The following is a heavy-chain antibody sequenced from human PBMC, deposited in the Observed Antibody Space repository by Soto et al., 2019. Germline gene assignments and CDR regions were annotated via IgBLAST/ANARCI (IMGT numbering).Heavy chain of an antibody. Sequence: GESLKISCKGSGYTFSTYWIAWVRQMPGKGLEWMGLIYPGDSDTKYSPAFQGQVTISADKSINTVYLQWTSLEASDSGMYYCARKFAPEFFDSWGQGTLVTVSS. D-gene: IGHD3-10*01. CDR3: ARKFAPEFFDS. J-gene: IGHJ4*02. V-gene: IGHV5-51*01. CDR1: GYTFSTYW. CDR2: IYPGDSDT.